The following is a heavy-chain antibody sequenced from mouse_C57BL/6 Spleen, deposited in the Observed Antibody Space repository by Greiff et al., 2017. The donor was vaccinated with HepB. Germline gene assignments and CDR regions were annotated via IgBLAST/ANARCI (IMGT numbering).Heavy chain of an antibody. CDR2: ISYDGSN. Sequence: VQLQESGPGLVKPSQSLSLTCSVTGYSITSGYYWNWIRQFPGNKLEWMGYISYDGSNNYNPSLKNRISITRDTSKNQFFLKLNSVTTEDTATYYCARDRELGLAYWGQGTTLTVSS. D-gene: IGHD4-1*01. CDR3: ARDRELGLAY. V-gene: IGHV3-6*01. CDR1: GYSITSGYY. J-gene: IGHJ2*01.